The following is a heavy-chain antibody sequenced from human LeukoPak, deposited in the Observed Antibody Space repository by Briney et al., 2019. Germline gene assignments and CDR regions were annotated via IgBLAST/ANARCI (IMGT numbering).Heavy chain of an antibody. CDR1: GFTFSSDW. Sequence: PGGSLRLSCAASGFTFSSDWMHWVRQAPEKGLVWVSRINSDGSSTAYADSVKGRFTISRDNAKNTLYLQMNSLRAEDTAVYYCGRALGSPLDYWGQGTLVTVSS. CDR3: GRALGSPLDY. V-gene: IGHV3-74*01. D-gene: IGHD1-26*01. J-gene: IGHJ4*02. CDR2: INSDGSST.